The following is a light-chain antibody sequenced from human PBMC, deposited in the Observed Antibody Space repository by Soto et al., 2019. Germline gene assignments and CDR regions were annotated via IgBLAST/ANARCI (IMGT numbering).Light chain of an antibody. Sequence: IVFRQPPVTLSLSTGERATLSCSASQSVSSSYLAWYQQKPGQAPRLLVYGASNRATGIPDRFSGSGSGTDFTLTISRLEPEDFAVYYCQQYGSSPITFGQGTRLEIK. CDR1: QSVSSSY. CDR2: GAS. CDR3: QQYGSSPIT. J-gene: IGKJ5*01. V-gene: IGKV3-20*01.